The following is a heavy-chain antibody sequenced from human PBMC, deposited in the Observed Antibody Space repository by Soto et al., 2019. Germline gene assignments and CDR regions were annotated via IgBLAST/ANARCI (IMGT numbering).Heavy chain of an antibody. V-gene: IGHV1-69*06. CDR3: ARDGSYCTNGVCFHYLDH. J-gene: IGHJ4*02. CDR2: SIPLFGTA. D-gene: IGHD2-8*01. CDR1: GGTFAWYA. Sequence: SVKVSCKVSGGTFAWYAISWVRQAPGQGLEWMGRSIPLFGTANLSQRFQGRVSITADKSTNTAYMEMSSLRSDDTAVYFCARDGSYCTNGVCFHYLDHWGQGTLVTVSS.